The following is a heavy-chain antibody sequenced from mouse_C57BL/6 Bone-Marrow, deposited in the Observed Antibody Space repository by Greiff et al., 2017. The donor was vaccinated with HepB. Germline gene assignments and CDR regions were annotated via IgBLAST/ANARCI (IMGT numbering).Heavy chain of an antibody. J-gene: IGHJ2*01. CDR3: AKIATVVNSYFDY. D-gene: IGHD1-1*01. CDR1: GFSLTSYG. V-gene: IGHV2-3*01. CDR2: IWGDGGK. Sequence: VKLMESGPGLVAPSQSLSITCTVSGFSLTSYGVSWVRQPPGKGLEWLGVIWGDGGKNYYSALISRLSISKDNSKSKDFLKLISLQTDDTATYYCAKIATVVNSYFDYWGQGTTLTVSS.